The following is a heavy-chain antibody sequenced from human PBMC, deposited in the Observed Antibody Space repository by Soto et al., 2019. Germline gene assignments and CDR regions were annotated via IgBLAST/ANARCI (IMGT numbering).Heavy chain of an antibody. D-gene: IGHD6-13*01. CDR3: AKRFGHSSSWYYFDY. Sequence: VQLVETGGGLIQPGGSLRLSCAASGFTVSINYMSWVRQAPGKGLEWVAVISYDGSNKYYADSVKGRFTISRDNSKNTLYLQMNSLRAEDTAVYYCAKRFGHSSSWYYFDYWGQGTLVTVSS. J-gene: IGHJ4*02. CDR1: GFTVSINY. CDR2: ISYDGSNK. V-gene: IGHV3-30*18.